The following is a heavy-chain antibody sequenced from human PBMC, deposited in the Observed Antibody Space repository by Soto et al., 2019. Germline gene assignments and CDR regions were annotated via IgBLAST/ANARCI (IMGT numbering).Heavy chain of an antibody. V-gene: IGHV3-48*02. Sequence: PGGSLRLSCAASGFTFSSYSMNWFRQAPGKGLEWVSYISSSSSTMYYADSVKGRFTISRDNAKNSLYLQMNSLRDEDTAVYYCARGEVVDRYYYYGMDVWGQGTTVTVSS. D-gene: IGHD3-22*01. CDR2: ISSSSSTM. CDR3: ARGEVVDRYYYYGMDV. J-gene: IGHJ6*02. CDR1: GFTFSSYS.